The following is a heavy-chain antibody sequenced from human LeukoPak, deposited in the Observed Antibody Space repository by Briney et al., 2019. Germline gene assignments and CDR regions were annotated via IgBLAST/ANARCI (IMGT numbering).Heavy chain of an antibody. CDR2: ISAYNGNT. D-gene: IGHD2-2*01. Sequence: ASVKVSCKASGYTFTSYGISWVRQAPGQGLEWMGWISAYNGNTNYAQKLQGRVTMTTDTSTSTAYMELRSLRSDDTAVYYCAREYCSSTSCRGWFDPWGQGTLVTVSS. J-gene: IGHJ5*02. CDR1: GYTFTSYG. CDR3: AREYCSSTSCRGWFDP. V-gene: IGHV1-18*01.